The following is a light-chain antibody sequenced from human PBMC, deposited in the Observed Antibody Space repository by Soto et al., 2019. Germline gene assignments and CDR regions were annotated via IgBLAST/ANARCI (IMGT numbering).Light chain of an antibody. Sequence: DIQMTQSPSSLSASVGDRVTITCRASQSIGTYLSWYQQKQGKAPRLLIHGATNSKGGVPSRFSGSGSGTDFTLTISSLQPEDFATYYCQQSFSKFLYTFGQGTKVDIK. CDR2: GAT. V-gene: IGKV1-39*01. CDR1: QSIGTY. CDR3: QQSFSKFLYT. J-gene: IGKJ2*01.